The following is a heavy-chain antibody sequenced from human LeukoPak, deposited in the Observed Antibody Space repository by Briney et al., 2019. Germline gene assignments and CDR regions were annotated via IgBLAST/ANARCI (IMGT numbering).Heavy chain of an antibody. J-gene: IGHJ4*02. V-gene: IGHV4-61*10. CDR1: GGSISSGSYY. CDR3: ARGPWGVDQNFDY. Sequence: KASETLSLTCTVSGGSISSGSYYWSWIRQPAGKGLEWIGYIYYSGSTNYNPSLKSRVTISVDTSKNQFSLKLSSVTAADTAVYYCARGPWGVDQNFDYWGQGTLVTVSS. D-gene: IGHD5-12*01. CDR2: IYYSGST.